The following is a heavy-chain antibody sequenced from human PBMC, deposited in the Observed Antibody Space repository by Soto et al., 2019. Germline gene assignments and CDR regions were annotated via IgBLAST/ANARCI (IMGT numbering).Heavy chain of an antibody. J-gene: IGHJ4*02. D-gene: IGHD6-6*01. Sequence: PSETLSLTCAVSGGSISSGGYSWSWIRQPPGKGLEWIGYIYHSGSTYYNPSLKSRVTISVDRPKNQFSLKLSSVTAADTAVYYCARGPVRGIAARPTPFDYWGQGTLVTVSS. CDR3: ARGPVRGIAARPTPFDY. V-gene: IGHV4-30-2*01. CDR1: GGSISSGGYS. CDR2: IYHSGST.